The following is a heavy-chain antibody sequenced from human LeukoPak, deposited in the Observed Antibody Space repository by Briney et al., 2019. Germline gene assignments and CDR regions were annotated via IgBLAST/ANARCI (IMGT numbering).Heavy chain of an antibody. J-gene: IGHJ4*02. V-gene: IGHV3-64*01. CDR1: GFTFSSYA. D-gene: IGHD4-17*01. CDR3: AKAGTTVTTSSGFDY. CDR2: ISSNGGST. Sequence: GGSLRLSCAASGFTFSSYAMHWVRQAPGKGLEYVSAISSNGGSTYYANSVKGRFTISRDNSKNTLYLQMNSLRAEDTAVYYCAKAGTTVTTSSGFDYWGQGTLVTVSS.